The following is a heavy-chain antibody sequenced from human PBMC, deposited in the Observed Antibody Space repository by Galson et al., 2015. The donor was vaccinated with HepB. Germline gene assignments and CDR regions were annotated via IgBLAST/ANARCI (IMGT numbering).Heavy chain of an antibody. CDR2: ISYDGSNK. D-gene: IGHD3-22*01. Sequence: SLRLSCAASGFTFSSYGMHWVRQAPGKGLEWVAVISYDGSNKYYADSVKGRFTISRDNSKNTLYLQMNSLRAEDTAVYYCAKEGTWRYYYDSSVVQYFDYWGQGTLVTVSS. CDR3: AKEGTWRYYYDSSVVQYFDY. J-gene: IGHJ4*02. CDR1: GFTFSSYG. V-gene: IGHV3-30*18.